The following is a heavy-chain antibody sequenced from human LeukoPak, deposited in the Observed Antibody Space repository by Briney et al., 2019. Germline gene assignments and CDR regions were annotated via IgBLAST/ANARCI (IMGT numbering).Heavy chain of an antibody. CDR1: GFTFSSYA. D-gene: IGHD2-2*01. V-gene: IGHV3-23*01. J-gene: IGHJ5*02. CDR3: AKAGLRCSGTSCYTMYTWFDP. CDR2: ISGTCDYT. Sequence: GGSLRLSCAASGFTFSSYAMTWVRQAPGKGLEWVSGISGTCDYTYYADSVRGRFTISRDNSKNTLYLQMNSLRAEDTAVYYCAKAGLRCSGTSCYTMYTWFDPWGQGTLVTVSS.